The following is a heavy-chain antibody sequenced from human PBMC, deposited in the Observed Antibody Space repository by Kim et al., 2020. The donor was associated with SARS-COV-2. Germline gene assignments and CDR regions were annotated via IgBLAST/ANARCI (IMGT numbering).Heavy chain of an antibody. D-gene: IGHD3-9*01. Sequence: GYAQKFQGRVTMTMDPSITTAYMGLSSLRSDDTAVYYCARGVRTISNYDYWGQGTLVTVSS. J-gene: IGHJ4*02. CDR3: ARGVRTISNYDY. V-gene: IGHV1-8*01.